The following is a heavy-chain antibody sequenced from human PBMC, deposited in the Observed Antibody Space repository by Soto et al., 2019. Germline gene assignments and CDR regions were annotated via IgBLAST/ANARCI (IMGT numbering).Heavy chain of an antibody. Sequence: EVQLVQSGGGLVQPGGSLRLSCAASGFSFSSYWMHWFRQAPGKGPVWVSQINLDGTTTNYADSVKGRFTISRDNAENTLDLHMNSLRAEDTAVYYCATDVSWGQSDYWGQGTLGTVSS. D-gene: IGHD3-16*01. J-gene: IGHJ4*02. CDR2: INLDGTTT. CDR1: GFSFSSYW. CDR3: ATDVSWGQSDY. V-gene: IGHV3-74*01.